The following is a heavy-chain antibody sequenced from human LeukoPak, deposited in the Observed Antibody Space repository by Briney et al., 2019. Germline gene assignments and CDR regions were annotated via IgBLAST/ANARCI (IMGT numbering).Heavy chain of an antibody. D-gene: IGHD2/OR15-2a*01. Sequence: ASVKVSCKASGYTFTGYYMHWVRQAPGQGLEWMGWINPNSGGTNYAQKFQGRVTITRDMSTSTAYMELSSLRSEDTAVYYCAADPDGRYEEYPYYMDVWGKGTTVTVSS. J-gene: IGHJ6*03. CDR3: AADPDGRYEEYPYYMDV. CDR1: GYTFTGYY. CDR2: INPNSGGT. V-gene: IGHV1-2*02.